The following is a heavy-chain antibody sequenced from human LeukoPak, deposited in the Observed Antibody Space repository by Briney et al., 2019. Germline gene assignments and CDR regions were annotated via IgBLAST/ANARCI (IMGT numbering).Heavy chain of an antibody. CDR1: GGSISSGDYY. V-gene: IGHV4-30-4*08. CDR2: IYYSGST. D-gene: IGHD2-2*01. J-gene: IGHJ5*02. CDR3: ARAVVVPAAIILDP. Sequence: ASETLSLTCTVSGGSISSGDYYWSWIRQPPGKGLEWIGYIYYSGSTYYNPSLKSRVTISVDTSKNQFSLKLSSVTAADTAVYYCARAVVVPAAIILDPWGQGTLVTVSS.